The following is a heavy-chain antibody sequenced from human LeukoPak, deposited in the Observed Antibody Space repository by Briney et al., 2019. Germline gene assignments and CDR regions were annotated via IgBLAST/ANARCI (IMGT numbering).Heavy chain of an antibody. Sequence: SETLSLTCTVSGGSISSSSYYWGWIRQPPGKGLEWIGSIYYSGSTYYNPSLKSRVTITVDTSKNQFSLKLSSVTAADTAVYYCARASCSGGTCYRSRGAFDIWGQGTMVTVSS. J-gene: IGHJ3*02. V-gene: IGHV4-39*07. D-gene: IGHD2-15*01. CDR3: ARASCSGGTCYRSRGAFDI. CDR1: GGSISSSSYY. CDR2: IYYSGST.